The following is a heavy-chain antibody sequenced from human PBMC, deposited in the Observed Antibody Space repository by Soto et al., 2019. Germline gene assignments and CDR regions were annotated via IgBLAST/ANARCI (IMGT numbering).Heavy chain of an antibody. Sequence: GGSLRLSCAASGFTFSSYGMHWVRQAPGKGLEWVAVISYDGSNKYYADSVKGRFTISRDNSKNTLYLQMNSLRAEDTAVYYCAKEAYYYDSSGYYHNYYYYGLDVWGQGTTVTVSS. V-gene: IGHV3-30*18. J-gene: IGHJ6*02. CDR3: AKEAYYYDSSGYYHNYYYYGLDV. CDR2: ISYDGSNK. CDR1: GFTFSSYG. D-gene: IGHD3-22*01.